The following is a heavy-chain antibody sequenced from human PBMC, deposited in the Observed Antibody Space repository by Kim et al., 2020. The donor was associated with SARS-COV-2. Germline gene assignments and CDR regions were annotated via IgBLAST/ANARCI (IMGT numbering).Heavy chain of an antibody. V-gene: IGHV1-46*01. Sequence: YAQKFQGRVTMTRDTSTSTVYMELSSLRSEDTAVYYCASSAPLRSYYFDYWGQGTLVTVSS. J-gene: IGHJ4*02. D-gene: IGHD6-25*01. CDR3: ASSAPLRSYYFDY.